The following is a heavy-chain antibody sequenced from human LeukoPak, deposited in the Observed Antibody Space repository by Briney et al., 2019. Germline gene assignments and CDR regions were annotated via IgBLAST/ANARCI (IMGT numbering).Heavy chain of an antibody. V-gene: IGHV4-59*01. J-gene: IGHJ4*02. Sequence: SETLSLTCTVSGGSISSYYWSWIRQPPGKGLEWIGYIYYSGSTNYNPSLKSRVTISVDTSKNQISLKLSSVTAEDTAVYYCARRTTVTTFDYWGQGTLVTVSS. D-gene: IGHD4-17*01. CDR2: IYYSGST. CDR3: ARRTTVTTFDY. CDR1: GGSISSYY.